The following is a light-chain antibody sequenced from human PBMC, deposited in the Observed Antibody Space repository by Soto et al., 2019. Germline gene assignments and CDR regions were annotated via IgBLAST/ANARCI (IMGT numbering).Light chain of an antibody. Sequence: EIVMTQSPATLSVSPGERATLSCRASQSVSNNLAWYQQKPGQAPRLLIYGASTRATGIPARFSGSGSGTEFTLTISSLQSEDFAVYYCQQYNTWPLTFGGGTKVELK. CDR3: QQYNTWPLT. J-gene: IGKJ4*01. CDR2: GAS. V-gene: IGKV3-15*01. CDR1: QSVSNN.